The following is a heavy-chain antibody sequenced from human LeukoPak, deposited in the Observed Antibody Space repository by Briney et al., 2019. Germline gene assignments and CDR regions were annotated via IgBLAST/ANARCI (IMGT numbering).Heavy chain of an antibody. D-gene: IGHD5-18*01. CDR2: IYYSGST. V-gene: IGHV4-39*01. J-gene: IGHJ5*02. Sequence: PSQTLFLTCTVSGDSISSSSYYWGWIRQPPGKGLEWIGSIYYSGSTYYNPSLKSRVTISVDTSKNQFSLKLSSVTAADTAVYYCARLMGTWFDPWGQGTLVTVSS. CDR3: ARLMGTWFDP. CDR1: GDSISSSSYY.